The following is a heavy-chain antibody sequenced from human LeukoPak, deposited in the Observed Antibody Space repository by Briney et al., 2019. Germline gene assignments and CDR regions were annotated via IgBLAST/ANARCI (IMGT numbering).Heavy chain of an antibody. CDR3: ARLQSIAVAGTVAFDI. CDR1: GYTFTGYY. V-gene: IGHV7-4-1*02. J-gene: IGHJ3*02. Sequence: ASVKVSCKASGYTFTGYYMRWVRQAPGQGLEWMGWINTNTGNPTYAQGFTGRFVFSLDTSVSTAYLQISSLKAEDTAVYYCARLQSIAVAGTVAFDIWGQGTMVTVSS. D-gene: IGHD6-19*01. CDR2: INTNTGNP.